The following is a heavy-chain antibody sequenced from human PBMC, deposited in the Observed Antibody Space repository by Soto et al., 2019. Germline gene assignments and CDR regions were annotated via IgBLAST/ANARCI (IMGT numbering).Heavy chain of an antibody. Sequence: SQTLSLTCAISGDSVSSNSAAWNWIRQSPSRGLEWLGRTYYRSKWYNDYAVSVKSRITINPDTSKNQFSLQLNSVTPEDTAVYYCARDIRGYDFWSGYYLGFDYWGQGTLVTVSS. CDR2: TYYRSKWYN. CDR1: GDSVSSNSAA. V-gene: IGHV6-1*01. CDR3: ARDIRGYDFWSGYYLGFDY. D-gene: IGHD3-3*01. J-gene: IGHJ4*02.